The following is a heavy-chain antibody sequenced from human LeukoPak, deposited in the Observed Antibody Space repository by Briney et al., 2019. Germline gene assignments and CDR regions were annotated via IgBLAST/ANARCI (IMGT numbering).Heavy chain of an antibody. CDR1: GYTFTSYG. Sequence: GASVKVSCKASGYTFTSYGISWVRQAPGQGLEWMGWISAYNGNTNYAQKLQGRVTMTTGTSTSTAYMELRSLRSDDTAVYYCARVYDFWSGYAFDIWGQGTMVTVSS. CDR2: ISAYNGNT. CDR3: ARVYDFWSGYAFDI. J-gene: IGHJ3*02. V-gene: IGHV1-18*01. D-gene: IGHD3-3*01.